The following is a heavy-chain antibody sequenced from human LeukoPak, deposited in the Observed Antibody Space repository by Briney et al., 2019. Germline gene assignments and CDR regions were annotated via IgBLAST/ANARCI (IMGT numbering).Heavy chain of an antibody. D-gene: IGHD1-26*01. Sequence: GGSLRLSCAASGFTFSGYAMSWVRQAPGKGLEWVSAISGSGGSTYYADSVKGRFTISGDNSKNTLYLQMNSLRAEDTAVYYCAKDPEWELPHYFDYWGQGTLVTVSS. V-gene: IGHV3-23*01. J-gene: IGHJ4*02. CDR2: ISGSGGST. CDR3: AKDPEWELPHYFDY. CDR1: GFTFSGYA.